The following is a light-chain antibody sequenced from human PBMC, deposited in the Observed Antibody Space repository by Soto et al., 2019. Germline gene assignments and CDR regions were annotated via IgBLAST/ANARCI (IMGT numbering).Light chain of an antibody. CDR1: QSVRSSY. CDR3: KQYGSSGK. CDR2: GAS. V-gene: IGKV3-20*01. Sequence: ILMTQSPGTLSLSPVERATLSCMASQSVRSSYLAWYQQKPGQAPRLLIYGASNRATGIPDRFSGSGSGKDFTLTISRMEPEDFAVYYCKQYGSSGKFGQGTKVDIK. J-gene: IGKJ1*01.